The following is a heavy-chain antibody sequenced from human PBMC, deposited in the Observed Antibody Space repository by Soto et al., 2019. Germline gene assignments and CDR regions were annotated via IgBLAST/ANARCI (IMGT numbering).Heavy chain of an antibody. J-gene: IGHJ4*02. CDR1: GASISSGRNY. D-gene: IGHD6-19*01. V-gene: IGHV4-31*03. Sequence: QVQLQESGPGLVKPSQTLSLTCSVSGASISSGRNYWSWIRRHPAKGLEWIGYIYYSGSTQYNPSLKSRVTISVDTSKNQFSLKLNSVTAADTAVYYCAREQWLVLGNIDSWGQGTPVTVSS. CDR3: AREQWLVLGNIDS. CDR2: IYYSGST.